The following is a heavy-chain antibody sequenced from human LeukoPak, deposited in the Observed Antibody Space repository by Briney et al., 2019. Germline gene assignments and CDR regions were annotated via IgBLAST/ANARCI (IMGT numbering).Heavy chain of an antibody. CDR2: MNPNSGNT. D-gene: IGHD5-12*01. Sequence: EASVKVSCKASGYTFTSYDINWVRQATGQGLEWMGWMNPNSGNTGYAQEFQGRVTMTRNTSISTAYMELSSLRSEDTAVYYCARGQGGYSGYEDYYYYMDVWGKGTTVTVSS. J-gene: IGHJ6*03. CDR3: ARGQGGYSGYEDYYYYMDV. CDR1: GYTFTSYD. V-gene: IGHV1-8*01.